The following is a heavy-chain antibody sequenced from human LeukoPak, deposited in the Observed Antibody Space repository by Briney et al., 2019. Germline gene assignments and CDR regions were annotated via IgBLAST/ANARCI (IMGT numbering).Heavy chain of an antibody. J-gene: IGHJ4*02. D-gene: IGHD3-22*01. V-gene: IGHV3-23*01. CDR1: GFTFSSYA. CDR3: AIRPARYYDSSGPLDY. CDR2: INYSGGST. Sequence: GGSLRLSCAASGFTFSSYAMSWVRQAPGKGLEWVSAINYSGGSTYYADSVKGRFTISRDNSKNTLYLQMNSLRAEDTAVYYCAIRPARYYDSSGPLDYWGQGTLVTVSS.